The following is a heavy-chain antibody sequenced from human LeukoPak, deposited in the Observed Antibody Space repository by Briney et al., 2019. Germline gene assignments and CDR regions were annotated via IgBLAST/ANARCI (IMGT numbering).Heavy chain of an antibody. Sequence: GGSLRLSCAASGFTFDDYAMHWVRQAPGKGLEWVSAISGSGGNTYYADSVKGRFTISRDNSKNTLYLQMNSLRAEDTAVYYCAKERGGSSDWYEGDYWGQGTLVTVSS. D-gene: IGHD6-19*01. CDR2: ISGSGGNT. V-gene: IGHV3-23*01. CDR3: AKERGGSSDWYEGDY. CDR1: GFTFDDYA. J-gene: IGHJ4*02.